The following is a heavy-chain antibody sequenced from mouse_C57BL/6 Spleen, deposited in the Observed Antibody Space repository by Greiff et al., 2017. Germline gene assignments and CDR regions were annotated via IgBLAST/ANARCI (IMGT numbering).Heavy chain of an antibody. CDR3: ASNYDYDPAWFAY. V-gene: IGHV2-2*01. J-gene: IGHJ3*01. CDR1: GFSLTSYG. D-gene: IGHD2-4*01. Sequence: VKLVESGPGLVQPSQSLSITCTVSGFSLTSYGVHWVRQSPGKGLEWLGVIWSGGSTDYNAAFISRLSISKDNSKSQVFFKMNSLQADDTAIYYCASNYDYDPAWFAYWGQGTLVTVSA. CDR2: IWSGGST.